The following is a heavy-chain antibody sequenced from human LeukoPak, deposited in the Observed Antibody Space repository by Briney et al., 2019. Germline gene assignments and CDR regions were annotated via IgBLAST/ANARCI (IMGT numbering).Heavy chain of an antibody. J-gene: IGHJ6*03. CDR1: GGSFSGYY. CDR3: ARVDRGVILYYYYMDV. V-gene: IGHV4-34*01. CDR2: INHSGST. Sequence: SETLSLTCAVYGGSFSGYYWSWIRQPPGKGLEWIGEINHSGSTNYNPSLKSRVTISVDTSKNQFSLKLSSVTAADTAVYYCARVDRGVILYYYYMDVWGKGTTDTVPS. D-gene: IGHD3-10*01.